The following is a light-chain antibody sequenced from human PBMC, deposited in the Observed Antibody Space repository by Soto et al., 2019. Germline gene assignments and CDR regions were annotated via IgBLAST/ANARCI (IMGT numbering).Light chain of an antibody. CDR2: KAS. CDR1: QSISSW. CDR3: QHYNSYGT. J-gene: IGKJ5*01. Sequence: DIQMTQSPSTLSASVGDRVTITCRASQSISSWLAWYQQKPGKAPKLLIYKASSLESGVPSRFSGSGSGTEFSHNISSLQPDDFATYYCQHYNSYGTFGQGKRLEIK. V-gene: IGKV1-5*03.